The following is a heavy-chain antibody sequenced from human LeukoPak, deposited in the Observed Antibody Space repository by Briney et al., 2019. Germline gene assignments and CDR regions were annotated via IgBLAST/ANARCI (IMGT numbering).Heavy chain of an antibody. CDR2: ISAYNGNT. V-gene: IGHV1-18*01. CDR1: GYTFTSYG. D-gene: IGHD2-2*01. Sequence: ASVKVSCKASGYTFTSYGISWVRQAPGQGLEWMGWISAYNGNTNYAQKLQGRVTMTTDTSTSTAYMELRSLRSDDTAVYYCARALSPYIVVVPAAMPDFDYWDQGTLVTVSS. J-gene: IGHJ4*02. CDR3: ARALSPYIVVVPAAMPDFDY.